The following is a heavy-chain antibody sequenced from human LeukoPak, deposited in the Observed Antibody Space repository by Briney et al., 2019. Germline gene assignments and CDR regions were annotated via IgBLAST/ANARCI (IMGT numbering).Heavy chain of an antibody. J-gene: IGHJ4*02. Sequence: GGSLRLSCAASGFTFSSYSMNWVRQAPGKGLEWVSSISSSSSYIFYADSVKGRSTISRDNAKNSLFLQMISLRAEDTAVYYCASGITIRDLDYWGQGTLVTVSS. V-gene: IGHV3-21*01. D-gene: IGHD3-10*01. CDR1: GFTFSSYS. CDR3: ASGITIRDLDY. CDR2: ISSSSSYI.